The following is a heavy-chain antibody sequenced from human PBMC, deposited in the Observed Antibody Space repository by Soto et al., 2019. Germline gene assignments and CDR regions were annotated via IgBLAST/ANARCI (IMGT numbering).Heavy chain of an antibody. CDR3: AKDRETTIYYFDY. CDR2: ISGSGGST. D-gene: IGHD4-4*01. Sequence: GGSLRLSCAASGVTFISYAMSWVRQAPGKGLEWVSVISGSGGSTYYADSVKGRFTISRDNSKNTLYLQMNSLRAEDTAVYYCAKDRETTIYYFDYWGQGTLVTVSS. V-gene: IGHV3-23*01. CDR1: GVTFISYA. J-gene: IGHJ4*02.